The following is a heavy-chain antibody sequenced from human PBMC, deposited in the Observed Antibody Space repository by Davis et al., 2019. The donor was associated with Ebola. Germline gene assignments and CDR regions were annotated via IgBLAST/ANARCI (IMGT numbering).Heavy chain of an antibody. J-gene: IGHJ4*02. D-gene: IGHD2-15*01. V-gene: IGHV3-74*01. Sequence: GESLKISCAASGFTFSSYWMHWVRHAPGKGLVWVSRINSDGSSTSYADSVKGRFTISRDNAKNSLYLQMNSLRAEDTAVYYCARDWPIDVVVVAGTFDYWGQGTLVTVSS. CDR1: GFTFSSYW. CDR3: ARDWPIDVVVVAGTFDY. CDR2: INSDGSST.